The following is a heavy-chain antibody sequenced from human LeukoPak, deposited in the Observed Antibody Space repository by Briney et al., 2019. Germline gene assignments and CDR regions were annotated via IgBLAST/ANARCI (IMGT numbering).Heavy chain of an antibody. CDR3: AIFGVVSTLN. CDR1: GRSGSGGSYY. D-gene: IGHD3-3*01. V-gene: IGHV4-61*01. CDR2: VYYTGST. Sequence: SETLSLTCTVSGRSGSGGSYYWSWIRQPPGKGLEWIGYVYYTGSTNYNPSLTSRVTISVDTSKNQFSLTLSSVTAADTAVYYCAIFGVVSTLNWGQGTLVTVSS. J-gene: IGHJ4*02.